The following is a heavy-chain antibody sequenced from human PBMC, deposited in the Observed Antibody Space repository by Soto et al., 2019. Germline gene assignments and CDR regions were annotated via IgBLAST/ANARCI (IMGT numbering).Heavy chain of an antibody. V-gene: IGHV1-69*06. CDR3: ASEPGIAAAGALDYYYGMYF. J-gene: IGHJ6*02. CDR1: GGPFSSYA. D-gene: IGHD6-13*01. Sequence: SVQVSCKASGGPFSSYAISWVRQAPGQGFEWMGGIIPIFGTANYEQKFPGRVPITADKSTSTAYMELSSLRSEDTAVYYCASEPGIAAAGALDYYYGMYFWGQGTTVTVSS. CDR2: IIPIFGTA.